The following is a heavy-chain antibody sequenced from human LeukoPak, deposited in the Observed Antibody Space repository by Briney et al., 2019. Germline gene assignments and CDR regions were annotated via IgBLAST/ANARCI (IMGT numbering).Heavy chain of an antibody. J-gene: IGHJ4*02. CDR1: GFTFSSYA. V-gene: IGHV3-23*01. CDR2: ISGTFGST. Sequence: GESLKISCAASGFTFSSYAMSWVRQAPGKGLEWVSTISGTFGSTYYADSVKGRFTISRDNSKNTLYLQMNSLRAEDTAVYYCAKRGDERGLYYFDYWGQGTLVTVSS. CDR3: AKRGDERGLYYFDY. D-gene: IGHD3-10*01.